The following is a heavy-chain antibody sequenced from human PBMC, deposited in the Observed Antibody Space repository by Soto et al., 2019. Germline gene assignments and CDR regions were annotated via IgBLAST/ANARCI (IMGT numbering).Heavy chain of an antibody. J-gene: IGHJ3*02. Sequence: QVQLVESGGGVVQPGRSLRLSCAASGFTFSNYGIHWVRQAPGKGLEWVAVISYDGSNKYYADSVKGRFTISRDNSKNTLYLQMNSLRTEDTAVYYCAKGGIVVISGADAFDIWGQGTMVTVSS. V-gene: IGHV3-30*18. D-gene: IGHD3-22*01. CDR2: ISYDGSNK. CDR3: AKGGIVVISGADAFDI. CDR1: GFTFSNYG.